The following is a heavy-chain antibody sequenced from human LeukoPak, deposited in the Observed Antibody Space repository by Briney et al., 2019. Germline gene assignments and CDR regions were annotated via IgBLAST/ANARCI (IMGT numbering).Heavy chain of an antibody. CDR2: ISSSSSYI. CDR3: ARGPDYGSGSSSRYYYMDV. D-gene: IGHD3-10*01. Sequence: GGSLRLSCAASGFTFSSYSMNWVRQAPGKGLEWVSSISSSSSYIYYADSVKGRFTISRDNSKNALYLQMNSLRAEDTTVYHCARGPDYGSGSSSRYYYMDVWGKGTTVTVSS. J-gene: IGHJ6*03. CDR1: GFTFSSYS. V-gene: IGHV3-21*06.